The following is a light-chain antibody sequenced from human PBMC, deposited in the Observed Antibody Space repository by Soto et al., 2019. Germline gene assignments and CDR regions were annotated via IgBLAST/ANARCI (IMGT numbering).Light chain of an antibody. Sequence: QSVLTQPPSASGSPGQSVTISCTGTSSDVGDYNYVSWFQQHPGKAPKLMIYEVSKRPSGVPDRFSGSKSGNTASLTVSGLQAEDEADYYCSSYAGSNSYVFGTGTKLTV. CDR1: SSDVGDYNY. CDR3: SSYAGSNSYV. CDR2: EVS. J-gene: IGLJ1*01. V-gene: IGLV2-8*01.